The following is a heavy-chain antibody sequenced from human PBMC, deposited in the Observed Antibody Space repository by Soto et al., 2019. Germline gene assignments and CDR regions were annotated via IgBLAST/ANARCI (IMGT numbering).Heavy chain of an antibody. CDR1: GFTFSSYA. CDR3: VKTGGIAAAGPFDY. V-gene: IGHV3-64D*06. J-gene: IGHJ4*02. Sequence: GGSLRLGCSASGFTFSSYAMHWVRQAPGKGLEYVSAISSNGGSTYYADSVKGRFTISRDNSKNTLYLQMSSLRAEDTAVYYCVKTGGIAAAGPFDYWGQGTLVTVSS. D-gene: IGHD6-13*01. CDR2: ISSNGGST.